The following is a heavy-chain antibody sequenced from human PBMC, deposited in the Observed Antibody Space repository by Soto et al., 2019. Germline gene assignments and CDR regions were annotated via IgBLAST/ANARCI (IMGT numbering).Heavy chain of an antibody. CDR3: ARNNWNDGSSDSYYGMDV. Sequence: SETLSLTCAVYGGYFSGYYWSWIRQPPGKGLEWIGEINHSGSTNYNPSLKRRVTISVDTSKNQFSLKLSSLTPADTAVYYCARNNWNDGSSDSYYGMDVWGQGTQVTVCS. CDR1: GGYFSGYY. V-gene: IGHV4-34*01. J-gene: IGHJ6*02. CDR2: INHSGST. D-gene: IGHD1-1*01.